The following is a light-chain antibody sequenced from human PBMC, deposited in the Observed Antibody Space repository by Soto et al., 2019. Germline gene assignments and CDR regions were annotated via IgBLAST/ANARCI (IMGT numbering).Light chain of an antibody. CDR2: GNS. CDR1: SSNIGAGYD. CDR3: QPYDSSLSGVV. V-gene: IGLV1-40*01. Sequence: QSALTQPPSVSGAPGQRVTISCTGSSSNIGAGYDVHWYQQLPGTAPKLLIYGNSNRPSGVPDRFSGSKSGTSASLAITGLQAEDEADYYCQPYDSSLSGVVFGGGTKLTVL. J-gene: IGLJ2*01.